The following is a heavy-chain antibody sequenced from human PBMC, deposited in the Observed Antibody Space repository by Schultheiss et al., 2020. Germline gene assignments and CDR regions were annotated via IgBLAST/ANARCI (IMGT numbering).Heavy chain of an antibody. V-gene: IGHV1-46*01. D-gene: IGHD4-17*01. J-gene: IGHJ4*02. CDR3: ARDVYGDYRTTFDY. Sequence: ASVKVSCKASGYTFTSYYMHWVRQAPGQGLEWMGIINPSGGSTSYAQKFQGRVTMTTDTSTSTAYMELRSLRSDDTAVYYCARDVYGDYRTTFDYWGQGTRVNVYS. CDR1: GYTFTSYY. CDR2: INPSGGST.